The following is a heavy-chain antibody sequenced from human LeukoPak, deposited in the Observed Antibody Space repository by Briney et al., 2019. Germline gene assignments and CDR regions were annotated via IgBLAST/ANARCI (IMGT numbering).Heavy chain of an antibody. D-gene: IGHD1-26*01. Sequence: GASVKVSCKASGYTFTSYYMHWVRQAPGQGLEWMGGIIPIFGTANYAQKFQGRVTITTDESTSTAYMELSSLRSEDTAVYYCATYSGSYSADYWGQGTLVTVSS. CDR1: GYTFTSYY. V-gene: IGHV1-69*05. J-gene: IGHJ4*02. CDR2: IIPIFGTA. CDR3: ATYSGSYSADY.